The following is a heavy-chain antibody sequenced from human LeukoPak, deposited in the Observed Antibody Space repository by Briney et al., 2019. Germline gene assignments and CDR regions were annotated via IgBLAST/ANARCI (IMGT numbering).Heavy chain of an antibody. J-gene: IGHJ4*02. CDR3: ARQKSYYGSSGYSVTGNFDY. CDR1: GDSISSTSYY. V-gene: IGHV4-39*01. Sequence: SETLSLTCTVSGDSISSTSYYWGWIRQPPGKGLEWIGNIYYSGSTYYNPSLKSRVTISVDTSKNQFSLKLSSVTAADTAVYYCARQKSYYGSSGYSVTGNFDYWGQGTLVTVSS. CDR2: IYYSGST. D-gene: IGHD3-22*01.